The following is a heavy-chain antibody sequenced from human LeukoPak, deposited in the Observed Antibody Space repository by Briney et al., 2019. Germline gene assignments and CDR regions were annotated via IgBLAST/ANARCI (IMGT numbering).Heavy chain of an antibody. CDR2: ISAYNGNT. V-gene: IGHV1-18*01. Sequence: ASVKVSCKASGYTFTSYGISWVRQAPGHGLEWMGWISAYNGNTNYAQKLQGRVTMTTDTSTSTAYMELRSLRSDDTAVYYCARDRYYYGSGSYYPFYYYYYMDVWGKGTTVTVSS. CDR1: GYTFTSYG. J-gene: IGHJ6*03. CDR3: ARDRYYYGSGSYYPFYYYYYMDV. D-gene: IGHD3-10*01.